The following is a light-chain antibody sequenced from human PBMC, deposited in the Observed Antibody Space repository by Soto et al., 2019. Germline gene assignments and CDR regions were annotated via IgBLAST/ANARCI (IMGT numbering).Light chain of an antibody. CDR1: QGISSY. CDR3: QQYYSYPLT. J-gene: IGKJ4*01. CDR2: AAS. V-gene: IGKV1-8*01. Sequence: AIRVSQSPSSFSASTGDRVTITCRASQGISSYLAWYQQKPGKAPKLLIYAASTLQSGVPSRFSGSGSGTDFTLTISCLQSEDFATYYCQQYYSYPLTFGGRTKVDI.